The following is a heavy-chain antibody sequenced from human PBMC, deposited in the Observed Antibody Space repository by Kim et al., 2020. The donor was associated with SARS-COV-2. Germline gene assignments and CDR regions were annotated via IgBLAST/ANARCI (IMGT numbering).Heavy chain of an antibody. Sequence: YNPALKSRVAISLDTSKNQFSLKVNSVTAADTAMYYCARAGRFLEWSYFGYWGQGILVTVSS. V-gene: IGHV4-59*01. CDR3: ARAGRFLEWSYFGY. J-gene: IGHJ4*02. D-gene: IGHD3-3*01.